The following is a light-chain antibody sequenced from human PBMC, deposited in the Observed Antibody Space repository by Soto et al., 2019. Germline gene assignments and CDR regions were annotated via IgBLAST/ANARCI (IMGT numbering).Light chain of an antibody. CDR3: QQYSTSFLT. V-gene: IGKV3-20*01. Sequence: EIVLTQSPGTLSLSPGERATLSCRASQSVDSDYLAWYQQKPGQAPSLLIYGASSRATGIPDRFSGSGSGTDFTLTISRLEPEDFAVYYWQQYSTSFLTFGGGTKVEIK. CDR2: GAS. CDR1: QSVDSDY. J-gene: IGKJ4*01.